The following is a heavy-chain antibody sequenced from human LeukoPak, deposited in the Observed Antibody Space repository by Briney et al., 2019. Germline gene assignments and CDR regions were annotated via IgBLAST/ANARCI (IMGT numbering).Heavy chain of an antibody. V-gene: IGHV3-23*01. CDR3: AKALAVAGMEYYFDY. J-gene: IGHJ4*02. CDR1: GFTFSSYA. CDR2: ISGSGGST. D-gene: IGHD6-19*01. Sequence: GGSLRLSCAASGFTFSSYAMSWVRQAPGKGLEWVSAISGSGGSTYYADSVKGRFTISRDNSKNTPYLQMNSLRAEDTAVYYCAKALAVAGMEYYFDYWGQGTLVTVSS.